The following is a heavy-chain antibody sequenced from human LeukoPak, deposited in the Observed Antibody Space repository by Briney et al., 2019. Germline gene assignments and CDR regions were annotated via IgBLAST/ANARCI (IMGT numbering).Heavy chain of an antibody. V-gene: IGHV4-4*07. J-gene: IGHJ4*02. Sequence: SETLSLTCTVSGGSISSYYWSWIRQPAGKGLEWIRRIYTSGSTNYNPSLKSRVTMSVDTSKNQFSLKLSSVTAAETAVYYCARVTVDYDILTGYYSPNYYFDYWGQGTLVTVSS. CDR1: GGSISSYY. CDR2: IYTSGST. CDR3: ARVTVDYDILTGYYSPNYYFDY. D-gene: IGHD3-9*01.